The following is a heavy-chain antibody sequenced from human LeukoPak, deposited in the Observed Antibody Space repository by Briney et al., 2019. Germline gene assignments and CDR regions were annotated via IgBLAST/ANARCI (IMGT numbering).Heavy chain of an antibody. CDR3: ASLTGTARGY. J-gene: IGHJ4*02. V-gene: IGHV4-59*08. D-gene: IGHD1-7*01. Sequence: SETLSLTCTVSGXSTSSYYWSWIRQPPGKGLEWIGYIYDSGSTNYNPSLKSRVTISLDTSMNQFSLKLSSVTAADTAVYYCASLTGTARGYWGQGTLVTVSS. CDR1: GXSTSSYY. CDR2: IYDSGST.